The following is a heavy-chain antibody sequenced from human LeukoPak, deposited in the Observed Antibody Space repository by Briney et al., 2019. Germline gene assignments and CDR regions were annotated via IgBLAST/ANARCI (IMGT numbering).Heavy chain of an antibody. CDR2: INPDGSDK. Sequence: GGSLRLSCAASGFTFSSYAMSWVRQAPGKGLEWVANINPDGSDKKHLDSVEGRFTISRDNAENSLYLQMNNLRAEDTAIYYCARLTFTATTFVYWGQGTLVTASS. D-gene: IGHD5-24*01. V-gene: IGHV3-7*01. CDR3: ARLTFTATTFVY. CDR1: GFTFSSYA. J-gene: IGHJ4*02.